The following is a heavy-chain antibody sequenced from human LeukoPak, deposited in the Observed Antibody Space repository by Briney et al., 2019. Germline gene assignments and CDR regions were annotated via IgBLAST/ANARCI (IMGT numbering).Heavy chain of an antibody. J-gene: IGHJ6*03. Sequence: SQTLSLTCAISGDSVSSNSAAWNWIRQSPSRGLEWLGRTYYRSKWYNDYAVSVKSRITINPDTSKNQFSLKLSSVTAADTAVYYCAREPGGYCSGGSCAGIYYYYMDVWGKGTTVTISS. V-gene: IGHV6-1*01. D-gene: IGHD2-15*01. CDR3: AREPGGYCSGGSCAGIYYYYMDV. CDR1: GDSVSSNSAA. CDR2: TYYRSKWYN.